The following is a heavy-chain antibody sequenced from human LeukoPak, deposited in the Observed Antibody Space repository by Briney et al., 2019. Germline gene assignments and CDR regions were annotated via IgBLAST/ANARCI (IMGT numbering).Heavy chain of an antibody. V-gene: IGHV4-34*01. Sequence: PSETLCLTCAVYGGSFSGYYWSWIRQPPGKGLEWIGEINHSGSTNYNPSLKSRVTISVDTSKNQFSLKLSSVTAADTAVYYCARVRGYSYGIFDYWGQGTLVTVSS. CDR1: GGSFSGYY. CDR3: ARVRGYSYGIFDY. CDR2: INHSGST. J-gene: IGHJ4*02. D-gene: IGHD5-18*01.